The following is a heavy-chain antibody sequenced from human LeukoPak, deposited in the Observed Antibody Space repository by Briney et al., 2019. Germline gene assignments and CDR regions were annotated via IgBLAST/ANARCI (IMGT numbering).Heavy chain of an antibody. CDR3: AKIGSVVPATYYYYYYMDV. Sequence: GGSLRLSCATSGFTFSSYAMSWVRQAPGKGLEWVAFIRYDGSNKYYADSVKGRFTISRDNSKNTLYLQMNSLRAEDTAVYYCAKIGSVVPATYYYYYYMDVWGKGTTVTISS. CDR1: GFTFSSYA. D-gene: IGHD2-2*01. V-gene: IGHV3-30*02. J-gene: IGHJ6*03. CDR2: IRYDGSNK.